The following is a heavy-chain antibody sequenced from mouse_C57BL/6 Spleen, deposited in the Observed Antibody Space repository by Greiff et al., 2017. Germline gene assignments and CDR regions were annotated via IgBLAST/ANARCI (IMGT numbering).Heavy chain of an antibody. D-gene: IGHD2-2*01. V-gene: IGHV3-6*01. CDR1: GYSITSGYY. CDR3: ARKGTYGYVYYFDY. Sequence: DVKLQESGPGLVKPSQSLSLTCSVTGYSITSGYYWNWIRQFPGNKLEWMGYISYDGSNNYNPSLKNRISITRDTYKNQFFLKLNSVTTEDTATYYCARKGTYGYVYYFDYWGQGTTLTVSS. J-gene: IGHJ2*01. CDR2: ISYDGSN.